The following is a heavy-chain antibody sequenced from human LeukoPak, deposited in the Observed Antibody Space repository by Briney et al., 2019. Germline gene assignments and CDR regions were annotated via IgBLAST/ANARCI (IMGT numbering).Heavy chain of an antibody. D-gene: IGHD2-8*01. CDR1: GFTFSRYA. CDR2: ISGSGGST. J-gene: IGHJ3*02. CDR3: EKGAECCHTDAFDI. Sequence: GGSLRLSCAASGFTFSRYAMSWVRQAPGKGLEWVSAISGSGGSTYYADSVKGRFTISRDNSQNTLYLQMTRLCDEDTAVYYCEKGAECCHTDAFDIWGQGTIVTVSS. V-gene: IGHV3-23*01.